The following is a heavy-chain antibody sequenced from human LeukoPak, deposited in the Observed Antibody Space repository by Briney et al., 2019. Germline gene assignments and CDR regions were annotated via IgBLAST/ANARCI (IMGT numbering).Heavy chain of an antibody. V-gene: IGHV4-59*08. CDR2: IYYSGST. D-gene: IGHD6-13*01. CDR1: GGSISSYY. Sequence: SETLSLTCTVSGGSISSYYWSWIRQPPGKGLEWIGYIYYSGSTNYNPSLKSRVTISIDTSKNQFSLKLSSVAAADTAVYYCASQHGHVSSWYNYWGLGTLVTVSS. J-gene: IGHJ4*02. CDR3: ASQHGHVSSWYNY.